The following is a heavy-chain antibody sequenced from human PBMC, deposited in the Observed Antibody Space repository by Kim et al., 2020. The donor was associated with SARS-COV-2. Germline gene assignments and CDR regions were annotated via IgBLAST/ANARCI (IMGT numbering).Heavy chain of an antibody. CDR2: IWYDGSNK. CDR3: ARGWGAATRYYYYYYYGMDV. D-gene: IGHD1-26*01. Sequence: GGSLRLSCAASGFTFSSYGMHWVRQAPGKGLEWVAVIWYDGSNKYYADSVKGRFTISRDNSKNTLYLQMNSLRAEDTAVYYCARGWGAATRYYYYYYYGMDVWGQGTTVTVSS. V-gene: IGHV3-33*01. J-gene: IGHJ6*02. CDR1: GFTFSSYG.